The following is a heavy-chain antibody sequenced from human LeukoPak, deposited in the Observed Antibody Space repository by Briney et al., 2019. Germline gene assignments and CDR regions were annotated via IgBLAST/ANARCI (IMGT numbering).Heavy chain of an antibody. J-gene: IGHJ3*02. V-gene: IGHV4-30-4*02. CDR1: GGSISSGDYH. Sequence: SETLSLTCTVSGGSISSGDYHWSWIRQPPGKGLEWVGYIYYSGTTYYNPSLKGRGTISVDTSKNQFSLKLSSVTAADTAVYYCAREGEYCGGDCYDAFDIWGQGTMVTVSS. CDR2: IYYSGTT. D-gene: IGHD2-21*01. CDR3: AREGEYCGGDCYDAFDI.